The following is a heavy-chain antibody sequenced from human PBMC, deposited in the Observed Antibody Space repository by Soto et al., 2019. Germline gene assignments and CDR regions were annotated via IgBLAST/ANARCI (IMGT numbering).Heavy chain of an antibody. V-gene: IGHV3-15*01. J-gene: IGHJ6*03. CDR3: TSDIVVVPAAAPVYYYYYYMDV. Sequence: EVQLVESGGGLVKPGGSLRLSCAASGFTFSNAWMSWVRQAPGKGLEWVGRIKSRTDGGTTDYAAPVKGRFTISRDDSKNTLYLQMNSLKTEDTAVYYCTSDIVVVPAAAPVYYYYYYMDVWGKGTTVTVSS. CDR1: GFTFSNAW. CDR2: IKSRTDGGTT. D-gene: IGHD2-2*01.